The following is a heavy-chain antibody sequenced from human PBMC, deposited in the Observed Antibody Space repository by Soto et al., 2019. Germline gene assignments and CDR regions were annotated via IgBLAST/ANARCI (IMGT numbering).Heavy chain of an antibody. CDR1: GDTLCRNSAA. CDR3: ARDWAVGGTTAGMDG. V-gene: IGHV6-1*01. CDR2: TYYRTKWYN. J-gene: IGHJ6*02. Sequence: QTFALTRAISGDTLCRNSAARNWIRQSPSRGLEWLGRTYYRTKWYNYYAVSVKSRVTINADTSKNQFSLQLNYVTPEDTAVYSCARDWAVGGTTAGMDGWGQGTTVTVSS. D-gene: IGHD3-16*01.